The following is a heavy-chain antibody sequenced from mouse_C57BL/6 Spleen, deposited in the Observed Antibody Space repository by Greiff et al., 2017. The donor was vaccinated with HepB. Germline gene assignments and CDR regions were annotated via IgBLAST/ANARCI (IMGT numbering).Heavy chain of an antibody. D-gene: IGHD2-3*01. V-gene: IGHV1-39*01. CDR3: ARRNDGFFYAMDY. J-gene: IGHJ4*01. CDR2: INPNYGTT. CDR1: GYSFTDYN. Sequence: VQLQQPGPELVKPGASVKISCKASGYSFTDYNMNWVKQSNGKRLEWIGVINPNYGTTSYNQKFKGKATLTVDQSSSTAYMQLNSLTSEDSAVYYCARRNDGFFYAMDYWGQGTSVTVSS.